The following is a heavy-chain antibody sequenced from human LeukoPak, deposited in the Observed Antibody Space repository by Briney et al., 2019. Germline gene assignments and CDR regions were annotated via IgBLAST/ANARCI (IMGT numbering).Heavy chain of an antibody. Sequence: ASVKVSCKASGYTFTNDDISWVRQATGQGLEWIGKMNPNSGNTGYAQKFQGRVTMTRSTSVSTVHMELNSLTSEDTVVYFCARNASGTGYTAWGQGTLVTVSS. CDR1: GYTFTNDD. CDR3: ARNASGTGYTA. CDR2: MNPNSGNT. J-gene: IGHJ4*02. V-gene: IGHV1-8*01. D-gene: IGHD3-9*01.